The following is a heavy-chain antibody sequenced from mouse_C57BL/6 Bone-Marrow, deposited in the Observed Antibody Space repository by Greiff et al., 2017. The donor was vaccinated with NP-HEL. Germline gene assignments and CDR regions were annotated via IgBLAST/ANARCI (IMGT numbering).Heavy chain of an antibody. D-gene: IGHD2-4*01. CDR3: TYDYGGYYYAMDY. Sequence: DVKLQESGTVLARPGASVKMSCKTSGYTFTSYWMHWVKQRPGQGLEWIGAIYPGNSDTSYNQKFKGKAKLTAVTSASTAYMELSSLTNEDSAVYYCTYDYGGYYYAMDYWGQGTSVTVSS. CDR1: GYTFTSYW. CDR2: IYPGNSDT. V-gene: IGHV1-5*01. J-gene: IGHJ4*01.